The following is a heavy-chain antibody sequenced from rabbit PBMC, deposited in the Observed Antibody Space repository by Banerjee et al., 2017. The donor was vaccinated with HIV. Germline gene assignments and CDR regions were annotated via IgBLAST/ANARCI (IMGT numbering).Heavy chain of an antibody. CDR2: INTGDDNT. Sequence: QEQLEESGGDLVKPEGSLTLTCTASGFSFSSNYWSCWVRQAPGKGLEWIGCINTGDDNTFYASWAKGRFTISKTSSTTVTLQMTSLTAADTATYFCARGGGDWAYYCNLWGPGTLVTVS. D-gene: IGHD4-1*01. CDR3: ARGGGDWAYYCNL. J-gene: IGHJ4*01. V-gene: IGHV1S45*01. CDR1: GFSFSSNYW.